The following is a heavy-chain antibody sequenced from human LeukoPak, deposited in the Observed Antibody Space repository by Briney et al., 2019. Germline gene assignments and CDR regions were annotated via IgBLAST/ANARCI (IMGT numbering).Heavy chain of an antibody. V-gene: IGHV3-7*01. CDR3: ARDRLGAEYDY. D-gene: IGHD3-16*01. J-gene: IGHJ4*02. CDR1: GFTFSSYW. Sequence: GGSLRLSCAASGFTFSSYWMSWVRQAPGKGLEWVANIKQDGSEKYYVDSVKGRFTISRDNAKKSLYLQMNSLRAEDTAVYYCARDRLGAEYDYWGQGTLVSVSS. CDR2: IKQDGSEK.